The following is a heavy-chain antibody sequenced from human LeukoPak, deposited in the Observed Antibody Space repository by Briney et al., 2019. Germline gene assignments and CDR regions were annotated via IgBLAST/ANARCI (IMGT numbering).Heavy chain of an antibody. V-gene: IGHV3-33*01. J-gene: IGHJ4*02. D-gene: IGHD3-16*01. Sequence: PGGSLRLSCAASGFSFSTYGMQWVRQAPAKGLEWVALIWNAGANTYYADSVKGRFTISRDNSKNTLYLQMNSLRAEDTAVYYCAGDTPPGGDYYFDYWGQGTLVTVSS. CDR1: GFSFSTYG. CDR3: AGDTPPGGDYYFDY. CDR2: IWNAGANT.